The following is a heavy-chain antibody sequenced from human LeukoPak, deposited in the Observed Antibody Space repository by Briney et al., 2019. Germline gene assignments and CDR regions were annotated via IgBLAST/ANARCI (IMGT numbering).Heavy chain of an antibody. CDR1: GYTFTSYY. J-gene: IGHJ6*03. CDR2: TNPNSGGT. V-gene: IGHV1-2*02. Sequence: GPSVKVSCKASGYTFTSYYMHWVRQAPGQGLEWMGWTNPNSGGTNYAQKFQGRVTMTRDTSISTAYMELSRLRSDDTAVYYCAREHYGSSNYYYYYMDVWGKGTTVTVSS. D-gene: IGHD3-10*01. CDR3: AREHYGSSNYYYYYMDV.